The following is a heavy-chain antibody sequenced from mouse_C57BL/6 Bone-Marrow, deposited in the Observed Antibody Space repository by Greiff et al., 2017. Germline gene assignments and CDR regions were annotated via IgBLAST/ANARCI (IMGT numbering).Heavy chain of an antibody. CDR2: ISDGGSYT. CDR3: EREQGLLIFDY. Sequence: EVKLVESGGGLVKPGGSLKLSCAASGFTFSSYAMSWVRQTPEKRLEWVATISDGGSYTYYPDNVKGRFTISRDNAKNNLYLQMSHLKSEDTAMYYCEREQGLLIFDYWGQGPTLTVSS. D-gene: IGHD2-3*01. J-gene: IGHJ2*01. CDR1: GFTFSSYA. V-gene: IGHV5-4*01.